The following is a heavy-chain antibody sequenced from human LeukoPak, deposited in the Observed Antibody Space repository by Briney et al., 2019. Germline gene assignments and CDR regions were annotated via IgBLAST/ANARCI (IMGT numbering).Heavy chain of an antibody. V-gene: IGHV1-2*02. CDR1: GYTFTGHY. Sequence: ASVKVSCKASGYTFTGHYMHWVRQAPGQGLEWMGWINPNSGGTNYAQKFQGRVTMTRDTSISTAYMELSRLRSDDTAVYYCARDYYDSSGFDYWGQGTLVTVPS. D-gene: IGHD3-22*01. J-gene: IGHJ4*02. CDR3: ARDYYDSSGFDY. CDR2: INPNSGGT.